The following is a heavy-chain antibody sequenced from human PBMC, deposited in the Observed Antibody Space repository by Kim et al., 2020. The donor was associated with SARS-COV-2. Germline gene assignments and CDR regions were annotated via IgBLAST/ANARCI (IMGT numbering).Heavy chain of an antibody. CDR3: AGGAAYGSGMDV. V-gene: IGHV3-11*04. Sequence: YNADAVKGRFTIARNHAKNSLYLQMNSLRAEYTAVYYCAGGAAYGSGMDVWGQGTTVTVSS. J-gene: IGHJ6*02. D-gene: IGHD3-10*01.